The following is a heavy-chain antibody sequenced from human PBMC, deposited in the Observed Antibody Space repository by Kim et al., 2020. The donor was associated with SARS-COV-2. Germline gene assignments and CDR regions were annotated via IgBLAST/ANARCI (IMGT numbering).Heavy chain of an antibody. D-gene: IGHD3-9*01. Sequence: SETLSLTCTVSGGSISSYYWSWIRQPPGKGLEWIGYIYYSGSTNYNPSLKSRVTISVDTSKNHFSLKLSSVTAADTAVYYCAGNTYYDILTGSWWYFDLWGRGTLVTVSS. CDR2: IYYSGST. CDR1: GGSISSYY. J-gene: IGHJ2*01. V-gene: IGHV4-59*13. CDR3: AGNTYYDILTGSWWYFDL.